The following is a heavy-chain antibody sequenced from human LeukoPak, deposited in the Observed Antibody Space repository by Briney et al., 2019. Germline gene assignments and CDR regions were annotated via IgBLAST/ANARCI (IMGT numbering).Heavy chain of an antibody. J-gene: IGHJ6*03. D-gene: IGHD6-19*01. CDR3: ARGREWGATSGWYRGYYYYYMDV. CDR1: GGSISSSSYY. V-gene: IGHV4-39*07. Sequence: PSETLSLTCTVSGGSISSSSYYWGWIRQPPGKGLEWIGSIYYSGSTNYNPSLKSRVTISVDTSKNQFSLKLSSVTAADTAVYYCARGREWGATSGWYRGYYYYYMDVWGKGTTVTISS. CDR2: IYYSGST.